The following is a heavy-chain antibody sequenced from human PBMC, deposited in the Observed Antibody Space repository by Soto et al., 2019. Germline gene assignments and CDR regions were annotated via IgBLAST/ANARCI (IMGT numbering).Heavy chain of an antibody. V-gene: IGHV3-7*01. CDR1: GFTFSSYW. J-gene: IGHJ4*02. Sequence: EVQLVESGGGLVQPGGSLRLSCAASGFTFSSYWMSWVRQAPGKGLEWVANIKQDGSEKYYVDSVKGRFTITRDNAKNSLYLQMNSLRAEDTAVYYCARVYYYDSSGVDYWGQVTLVTVSS. CDR2: IKQDGSEK. CDR3: ARVYYYDSSGVDY. D-gene: IGHD3-22*01.